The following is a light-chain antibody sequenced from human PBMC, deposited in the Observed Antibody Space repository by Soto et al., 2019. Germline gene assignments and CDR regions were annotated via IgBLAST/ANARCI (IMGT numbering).Light chain of an antibody. V-gene: IGKV3-20*01. J-gene: IGKJ5*01. CDR3: QQYGSSIT. CDR2: GAS. Sequence: ESGSSQSPCTVSLSPGERDTLSCRASRDVSSNYLAWYQQKPGQAPRLLIYGASSRATGIPDRFSGSGSGTDFTLTINRLEPEDFAVYYCQQYGSSITFGQGTRLEIK. CDR1: RDVSSNY.